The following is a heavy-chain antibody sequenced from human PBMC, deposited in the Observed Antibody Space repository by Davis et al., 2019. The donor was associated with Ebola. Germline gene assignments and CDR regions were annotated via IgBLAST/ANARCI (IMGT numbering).Heavy chain of an antibody. CDR2: INHSGST. D-gene: IGHD3-22*01. V-gene: IGHV4-34*01. Sequence: SQTLSLTCAVYGGSFSGYYWSWIRQPPGKGLEWIGEINHSGSTNYNPSLKSRVTISVDTSKNQFSLKLSSVTAADTAVYYCARVMIVADWYFDLWGRGILVTVSS. CDR1: GGSFSGYY. J-gene: IGHJ2*01. CDR3: ARVMIVADWYFDL.